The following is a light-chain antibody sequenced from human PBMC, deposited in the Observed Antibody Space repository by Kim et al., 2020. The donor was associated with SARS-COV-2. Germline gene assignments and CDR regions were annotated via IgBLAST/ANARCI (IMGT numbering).Light chain of an antibody. CDR1: KLGDNY. Sequence: SYELTQPPSVSVSPGQTASITCSGDKLGDNYACWYQQKQGQSPLLVIYQVTKRPPGIPDRFSGSNFGNTATRPFSGTQPRDEADYYCKPWATSTAGFGGG. J-gene: IGLJ3*02. CDR3: KPWATSTAG. CDR2: QVT. V-gene: IGLV3-1*01.